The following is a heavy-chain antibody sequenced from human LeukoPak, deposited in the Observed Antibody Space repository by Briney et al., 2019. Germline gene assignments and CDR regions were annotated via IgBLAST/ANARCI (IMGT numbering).Heavy chain of an antibody. J-gene: IGHJ4*02. CDR1: GFTFSSYG. CDR3: ARVSTGGWSSFDY. V-gene: IGHV3-33*01. D-gene: IGHD6-19*01. CDR2: IWYDGSNK. Sequence: PGRSLRLSCAASGFTFSSYGMHWVRQAPGKGLEWVAVIWYDGSNKYYADSVKGRFTISRDNSKNTLYLQMNSLRAEDTAVYYCARVSTGGWSSFDYWGQGTLVTVSS.